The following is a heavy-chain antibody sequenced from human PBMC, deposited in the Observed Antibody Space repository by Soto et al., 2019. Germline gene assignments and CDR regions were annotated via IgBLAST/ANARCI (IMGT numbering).Heavy chain of an antibody. CDR3: ARGTSALEFDY. V-gene: IGHV4-59*08. CDR1: GGSISSYY. J-gene: IGHJ4*02. CDR2: IYYSGST. D-gene: IGHD1-1*01. Sequence: QVQLQESGPGLVKPSETLSLTCTVSGGSISSYYWSWIRQPPGKGLEWIGFIYYSGSTSYNPSLSSRVTISVDTYKNQFTLKVSSVTAADTAVYYCARGTSALEFDYWGQGTLVTVSS.